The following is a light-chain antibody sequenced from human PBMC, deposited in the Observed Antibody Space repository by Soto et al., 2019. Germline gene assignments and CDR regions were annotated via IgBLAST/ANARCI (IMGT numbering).Light chain of an antibody. V-gene: IGLV2-14*03. CDR3: SSYTGSTVI. CDR1: SSDVGAYNY. CDR2: DVT. Sequence: QSVLTQPASVSGSPGQSITISCTGTSSDVGAYNYVSWYQQHPRRAPKLLLYDVTNRPSGGSDRFSGSKSGYTASLTISGLQADDEADYYCSSYTGSTVIFGGGTKLTV. J-gene: IGLJ2*01.